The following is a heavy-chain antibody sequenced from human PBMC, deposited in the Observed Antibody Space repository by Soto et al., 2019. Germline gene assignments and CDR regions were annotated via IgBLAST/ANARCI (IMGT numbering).Heavy chain of an antibody. Sequence: EVQLVETGGGLIQPGGSLRLSCAASGFTVSSNYMSWVRQAPGKGLEWVSVIYSGGSTYYEDSVKGRFTISRDNSKNTLYLQMNSLRAEDTAVYYCARDRAAAGYYYGMDVWGQGTTVTVSS. V-gene: IGHV3-53*02. CDR3: ARDRAAAGYYYGMDV. D-gene: IGHD6-13*01. CDR1: GFTVSSNY. CDR2: IYSGGST. J-gene: IGHJ6*02.